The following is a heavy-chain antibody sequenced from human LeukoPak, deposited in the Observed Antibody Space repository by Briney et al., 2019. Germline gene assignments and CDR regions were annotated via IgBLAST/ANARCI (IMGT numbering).Heavy chain of an antibody. CDR2: ISSSGSPK. D-gene: IGHD3-10*01. Sequence: GGSLRLSCAASGFTFSSYNMNWVRQAPGKGLELVSYISSSGSPKYYADSVKGRFTISRDNAKNSLYLQMNSLTAEDTAIYYCAREGRYYGSGSHRDGFDIWGQGTMVTVSS. J-gene: IGHJ3*02. CDR3: AREGRYYGSGSHRDGFDI. V-gene: IGHV3-48*04. CDR1: GFTFSSYN.